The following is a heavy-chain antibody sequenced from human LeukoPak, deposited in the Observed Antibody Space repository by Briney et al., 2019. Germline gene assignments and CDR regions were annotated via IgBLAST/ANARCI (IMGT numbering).Heavy chain of an antibody. CDR3: VRDGADYYDSSR. CDR2: IYYSGST. D-gene: IGHD3-22*01. V-gene: IGHV4-39*07. CDR1: GGSISSSSYY. Sequence: KSSETLSLTCTVSGGSISSSSYYWGWIRQPPGKGLEWIGSIYYSGSTYYNPSLKSRVTISVDTSKNQFSLKLSSVTAADTAVYYCVRDGADYYDSSRWGQGTLVTVSS. J-gene: IGHJ4*02.